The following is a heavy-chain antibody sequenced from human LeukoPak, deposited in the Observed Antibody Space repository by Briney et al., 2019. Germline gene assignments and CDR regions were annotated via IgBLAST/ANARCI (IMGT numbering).Heavy chain of an antibody. J-gene: IGHJ4*02. CDR1: SSYW. Sequence: GGSLRLSCAAFSSYWMTWVRQAPGKGLEWVANIKEDGSERYYVDSVKGRFTISRDDAKNSLYLQMNSLRADDTAVYYCARDRVWCSGGSCYSSYIDYWGQGFLVTVSS. CDR3: ARDRVWCSGGSCYSSYIDY. V-gene: IGHV3-7*01. CDR2: IKEDGSER. D-gene: IGHD2-15*01.